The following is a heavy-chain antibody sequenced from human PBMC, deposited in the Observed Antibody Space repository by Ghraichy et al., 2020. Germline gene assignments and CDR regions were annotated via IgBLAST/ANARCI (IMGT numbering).Heavy chain of an antibody. Sequence: GGSLNISCAASGFTFSSYWMHWVRQAPGKGLVWVSRINSDGSSTSYADSVKGRFTISRDNAKNTLYLQMNSLRAEDTAVYYCARGGYTYGLGYYYGMDVWGQGTTVTVSS. J-gene: IGHJ6*02. CDR2: INSDGSST. D-gene: IGHD5-18*01. V-gene: IGHV3-74*01. CDR3: ARGGYTYGLGYYYGMDV. CDR1: GFTFSSYW.